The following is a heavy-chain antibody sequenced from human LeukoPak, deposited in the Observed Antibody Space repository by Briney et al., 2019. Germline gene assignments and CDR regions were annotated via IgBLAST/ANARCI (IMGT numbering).Heavy chain of an antibody. D-gene: IGHD3-9*01. J-gene: IGHJ5*02. Sequence: GASVKVSCKASGYTFTSYGISWVRQAPGQGLEWMGWISAYNGNTNYAQKLQGRVTMTTDTSTSTAYMELRSLRSDDTAVYYCARGASDYDILTGPTYNWFDPWGQGTLVTVSP. V-gene: IGHV1-18*01. CDR3: ARGASDYDILTGPTYNWFDP. CDR1: GYTFTSYG. CDR2: ISAYNGNT.